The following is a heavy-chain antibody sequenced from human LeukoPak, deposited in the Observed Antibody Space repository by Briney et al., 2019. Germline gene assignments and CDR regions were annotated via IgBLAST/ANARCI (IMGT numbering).Heavy chain of an antibody. CDR3: ARGSYDSSGYYLY. CDR2: IYYSGST. Sequence: SETLSLTCTVSGGSISSYYWSWIRQPPGKGLVWIGYIYYSGSTNYNPSLKSRVTISVDTSKNQFSLKLSSVTAADTAVYYCARGSYDSSGYYLYWGQGTLVTVSS. J-gene: IGHJ4*02. CDR1: GGSISSYY. V-gene: IGHV4-59*01. D-gene: IGHD3-22*01.